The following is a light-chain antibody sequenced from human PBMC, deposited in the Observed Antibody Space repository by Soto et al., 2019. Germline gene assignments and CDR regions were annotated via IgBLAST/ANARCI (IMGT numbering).Light chain of an antibody. V-gene: IGKV3-20*01. CDR2: GAS. Sequence: ILVTQSPGTLSLSPGERATLSCRASQSVSRNYVAWYQQKPGQSPRLLIYGASTRATGVPYRFSGRGSGTDFTLTINGLEPEDIAVYHCQQYGSSPWTFGQGTKVDIK. CDR1: QSVSRNY. CDR3: QQYGSSPWT. J-gene: IGKJ1*01.